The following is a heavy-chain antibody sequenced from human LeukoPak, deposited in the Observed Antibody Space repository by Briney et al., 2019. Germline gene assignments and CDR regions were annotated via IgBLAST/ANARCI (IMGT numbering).Heavy chain of an antibody. CDR3: TRQTERDAYNRY. D-gene: IGHD5-24*01. CDR1: GFTFSSFW. CDR2: TRQDGSVK. V-gene: IGHV3-7*05. J-gene: IGHJ4*02. Sequence: GGSLRLSCAASGFTFSSFWMSWVRQAPGKGLEWVANTRQDGSVKNYVDSVKGRFAISRDNAKNSVYLQMNSLRAEDTAVYYCTRQTERDAYNRYWGQGTLVTVSS.